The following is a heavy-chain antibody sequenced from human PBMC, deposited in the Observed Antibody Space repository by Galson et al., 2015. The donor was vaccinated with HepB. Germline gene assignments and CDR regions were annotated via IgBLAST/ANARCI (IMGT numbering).Heavy chain of an antibody. D-gene: IGHD4-17*01. CDR2: IIPIFGTA. CDR1: GGTFSSYA. V-gene: IGHV1-69*13. J-gene: IGHJ2*01. Sequence: SVKVSCKASGGTFSSYAISWVRQAPGQGLEWMGGIIPIFGTANYAQKFQGRVTITADESTSTAYMELSSLRSEDTAVYYCARAQDYGDYGLVYFDLWGRGTLVTVSS. CDR3: ARAQDYGDYGLVYFDL.